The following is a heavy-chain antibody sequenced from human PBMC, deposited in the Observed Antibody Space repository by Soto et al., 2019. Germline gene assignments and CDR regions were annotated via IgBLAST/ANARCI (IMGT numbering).Heavy chain of an antibody. CDR3: ARIPRYSFPTSDDLDS. J-gene: IGHJ4*02. Sequence: SVKVSCKASGGTFYTYTFSWVRQTPVQGLEWMGSITPIYPTTNYAEKFQGRLTVTADGSTNTAYMELNSLTSEDTAVYYCARIPRYSFPTSDDLDSWGQGTLVTVPS. CDR2: ITPIYPTT. D-gene: IGHD5-18*01. V-gene: IGHV1-69*15. CDR1: GGTFYTYT.